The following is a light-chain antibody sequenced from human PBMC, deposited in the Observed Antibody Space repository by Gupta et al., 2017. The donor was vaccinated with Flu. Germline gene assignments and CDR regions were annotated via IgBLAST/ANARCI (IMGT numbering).Light chain of an antibody. V-gene: IGKV1-5*03. CDR3: QQDYNLVT. CDR2: KAS. J-gene: IGKJ1*01. CDR1: HSINIW. Sequence: SPSALFAAVGDRVTITCRASHSINIWLAWYQQKPGKAPRLLIYKASNLERGVPSRFSGSGSGTEFTLTITSLQPDDFATYYCQQDYNLVTFGQGTRVEIK.